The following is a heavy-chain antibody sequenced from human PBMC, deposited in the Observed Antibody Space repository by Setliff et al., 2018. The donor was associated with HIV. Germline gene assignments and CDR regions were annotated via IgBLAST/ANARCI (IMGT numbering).Heavy chain of an antibody. Sequence: GESLKISCAASGFTFSSYEMNWVRQAPGKGLEWVSHISRSGSTIYYADSVKGRFTISRDNAKNSLYLQMNSLRAEDTAVYYCARTDYGDYGREKYYYYMDVWGKGTTVTVSS. D-gene: IGHD4-17*01. CDR1: GFTFSSYE. CDR3: ARTDYGDYGREKYYYYMDV. CDR2: ISRSGSTI. V-gene: IGHV3-48*03. J-gene: IGHJ6*03.